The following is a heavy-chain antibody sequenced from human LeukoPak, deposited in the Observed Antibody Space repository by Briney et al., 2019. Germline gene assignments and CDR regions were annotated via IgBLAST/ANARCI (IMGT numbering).Heavy chain of an antibody. V-gene: IGHV1-2*02. CDR1: GYTFTGNY. Sequence: GASVKVSCKTSGYTFTGNYMHWVRQAPGQGLEWVGWINPNSGDTNYAQNFQGRVTMTRDTSISATYMALSNLRSDDTAIYYCARGDRYSYGPGDWGQGTLVTVSS. CDR2: INPNSGDT. D-gene: IGHD5-18*01. CDR3: ARGDRYSYGPGD. J-gene: IGHJ4*02.